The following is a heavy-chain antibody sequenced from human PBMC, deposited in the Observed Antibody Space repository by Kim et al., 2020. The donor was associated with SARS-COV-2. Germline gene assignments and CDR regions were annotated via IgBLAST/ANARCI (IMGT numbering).Heavy chain of an antibody. J-gene: IGHJ4*02. D-gene: IGHD4-4*01. CDR3: ARDRVGTTVTDGGYFDD. V-gene: IGHV1-18*01. CDR1: GYTFTSYG. Sequence: ASVKVSCKASGYTFTSYGISWVRQAPGQGLEWMGWISAYNGNTNYVQKLQGRVTMTTDTSTSTAYMELRSLRSDDTAVYYCARDRVGTTVTDGGYFDDWGQGTLVTVSS. CDR2: ISAYNGNT.